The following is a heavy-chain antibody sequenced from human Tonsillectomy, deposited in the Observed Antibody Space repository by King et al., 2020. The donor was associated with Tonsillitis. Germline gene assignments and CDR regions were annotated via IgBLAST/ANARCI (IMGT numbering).Heavy chain of an antibody. Sequence: VQLVESGGGVVQPGRSLRLSCAASGFTFNSFGMHWVRQAPGKGLEWVAVISYDGTKKIYADSVKGRFTVSRDNYKRTLYLQMNSLRAEDTAVYYCAKDYYVSGSYYHIDYWGQGTLVTVSS. CDR2: ISYDGTKK. CDR3: AKDYYVSGSYYHIDY. D-gene: IGHD3-10*01. CDR1: GFTFNSFG. J-gene: IGHJ4*02. V-gene: IGHV3-30*18.